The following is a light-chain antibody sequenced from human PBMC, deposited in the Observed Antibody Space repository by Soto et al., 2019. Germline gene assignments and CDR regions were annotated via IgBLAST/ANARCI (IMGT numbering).Light chain of an antibody. V-gene: IGLV2-14*01. CDR2: EVS. CDR1: GSDVGGYNY. J-gene: IGLJ2*01. CDR3: SSSTNTSTLVI. Sequence: QSALTQPASVSGSFGQSITISCTGTGSDVGGYNYVSWYQQHPGKAPKVMIYEVSIRPSGVSTRFSGSKSGNTASLTISGLQAEDEAIYYCSSSTNTSTLVIFGGGTKLTVL.